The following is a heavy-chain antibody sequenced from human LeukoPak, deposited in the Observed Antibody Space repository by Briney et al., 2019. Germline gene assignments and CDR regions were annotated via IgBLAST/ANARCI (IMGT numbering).Heavy chain of an antibody. D-gene: IGHD5-18*01. V-gene: IGHV4-34*01. Sequence: SETLSLICAVYGGSFSGYYWSWIRQPPGKGLEWIGEINHSGSTNYNPSLKSRVTISVDTSKNQFSLKLSSVTAADTAVYYCARVGHGGYSYGYSNWFDPWGQGTLVTVSS. CDR1: GGSFSGYY. J-gene: IGHJ5*02. CDR2: INHSGST. CDR3: ARVGHGGYSYGYSNWFDP.